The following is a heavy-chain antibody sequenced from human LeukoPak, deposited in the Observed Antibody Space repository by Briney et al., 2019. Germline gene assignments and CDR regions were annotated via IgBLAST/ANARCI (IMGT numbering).Heavy chain of an antibody. Sequence: SETLSLTCSVSGGSITSDLYYWTWIRQPAGKGLEWIGRIYTNGWTDYNPSLKSRVTISVDTSKNHFSPKLTFVTAADTALYYCARGSGWNAFDPWGQGTLVTVSS. CDR1: GGSITSDLYY. V-gene: IGHV4-61*02. D-gene: IGHD6-19*01. CDR2: IYTNGWT. J-gene: IGHJ5*02. CDR3: ARGSGWNAFDP.